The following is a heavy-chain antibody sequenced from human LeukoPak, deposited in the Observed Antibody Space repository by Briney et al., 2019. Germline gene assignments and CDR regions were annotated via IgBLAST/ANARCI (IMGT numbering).Heavy chain of an antibody. CDR1: GFTFSSYA. V-gene: IGHV3-30-3*01. J-gene: IGHJ4*02. Sequence: QTGGSLRLSCAASGFTFSSYAMHWVRQAPGKGLEWVAVISYDGSNKYYADSVKGRFTISRDNSKNTLYLQMNSLRAEDTAVYYCARAGYDILTGSPNFDYWGQGTLVTVSS. CDR2: ISYDGSNK. CDR3: ARAGYDILTGSPNFDY. D-gene: IGHD3-9*01.